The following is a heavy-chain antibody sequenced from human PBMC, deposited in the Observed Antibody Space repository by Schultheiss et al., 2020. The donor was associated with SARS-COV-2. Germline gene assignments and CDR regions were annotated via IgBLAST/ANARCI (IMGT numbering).Heavy chain of an antibody. CDR2: IRSKANSYAT. CDR1: GFTFSGSA. Sequence: GGSLRLSCAASGFTFSGSAMHWVRQASGKGLEWVGRIRSKANSYATAYAASVKGRFTISRDDSKNTAYLQMNSLKTEDTAVYYCAKVDGSYRVWGQGTTVTVSS. V-gene: IGHV3-73*01. D-gene: IGHD1-26*01. CDR3: AKVDGSYRV. J-gene: IGHJ6*02.